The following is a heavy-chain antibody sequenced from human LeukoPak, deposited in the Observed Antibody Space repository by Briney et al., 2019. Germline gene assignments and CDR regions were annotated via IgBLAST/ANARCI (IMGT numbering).Heavy chain of an antibody. J-gene: IGHJ1*01. D-gene: IGHD2-15*01. CDR3: AKDLRRPSKCSGGSCLPGAEYFQH. CDR2: ISGSGGST. CDR1: AFIFNNAW. Sequence: GGSLRLSCATSAFIFNNAWMSWVRQAPGKGLEWVSAISGSGGSTYYADSVKGRFTISRDNSKNTLYLQMNSLRAEDTAVYYCAKDLRRPSKCSGGSCLPGAEYFQHWGQGTLVTVSS. V-gene: IGHV3-23*01.